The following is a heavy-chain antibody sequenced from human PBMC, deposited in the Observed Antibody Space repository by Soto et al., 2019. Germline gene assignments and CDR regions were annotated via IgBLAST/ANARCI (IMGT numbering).Heavy chain of an antibody. CDR2: IYYSGNT. J-gene: IGHJ4*02. Sequence: PSETLFLTCTVFGGSIINGDYYWSWIRQPPGKGLEWIGYIYYSGNTYYNPSLKSRVMISVDTSKNQFSLNLSSVTAADTAVYYCASGYYDILTGRDTKYYFDYWGQGALVTVSS. CDR1: GGSIINGDYY. CDR3: ASGYYDILTGRDTKYYFDY. D-gene: IGHD3-9*01. V-gene: IGHV4-30-4*01.